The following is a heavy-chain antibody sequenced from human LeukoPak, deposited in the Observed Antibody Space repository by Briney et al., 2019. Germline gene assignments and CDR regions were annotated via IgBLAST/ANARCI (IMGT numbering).Heavy chain of an antibody. D-gene: IGHD3-10*01. CDR1: GGSIRSNSYY. Sequence: TSETLSLTCTVSGGSIRSNSYYWGWIRQPPGKGLEWIGSIYFSGNTYYNPSLKSRVTISVDTSKNQFSLKLSSVTAADTAVYYCATGSSRYYYYMDVWGKGITVTVSS. V-gene: IGHV4-39*01. J-gene: IGHJ6*03. CDR2: IYFSGNT. CDR3: ATGSSRYYYYMDV.